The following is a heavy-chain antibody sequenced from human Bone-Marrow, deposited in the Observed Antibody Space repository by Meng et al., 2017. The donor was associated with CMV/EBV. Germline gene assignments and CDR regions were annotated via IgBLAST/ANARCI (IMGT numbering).Heavy chain of an antibody. CDR1: GGSISSSSYY. J-gene: IGHJ4*02. CDR3: ARDSFYDYVWGSYRLFDY. CDR2: IYYSGST. Sequence: SETLSLTCTVSGGSISSSSYYWGWIRQPPGKGLEWIGYIYYSGSTNYNPSLKSRVTISVDTSKNQFSLKLSSVTAADTAVYYCARDSFYDYVWGSYRLFDYWGQGTLVTVSS. D-gene: IGHD3-16*02. V-gene: IGHV4-61*01.